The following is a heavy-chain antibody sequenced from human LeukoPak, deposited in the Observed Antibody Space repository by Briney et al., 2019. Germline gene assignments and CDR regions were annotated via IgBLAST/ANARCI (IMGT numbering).Heavy chain of an antibody. D-gene: IGHD2-21*02. CDR3: VKDRGRRGTALVIDY. J-gene: IGHJ4*02. Sequence: GGSLRLSCAASGFTFGDYAMPWVRQAAGKGLEWVSGLNWNSGGIDYADSVKGRFTISGDNARNSLYLQMDSLRPEDTALYYCVKDRGRRGTALVIDYWGQGTLVTVSS. CDR2: LNWNSGGI. CDR1: GFTFGDYA. V-gene: IGHV3-9*01.